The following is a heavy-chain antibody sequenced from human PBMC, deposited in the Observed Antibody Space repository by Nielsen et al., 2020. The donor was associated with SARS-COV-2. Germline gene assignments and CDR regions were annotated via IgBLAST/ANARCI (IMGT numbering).Heavy chain of an antibody. D-gene: IGHD3-9*01. Sequence: SETLSLTCSISGGSMNFFDLSWIRQAPGKGLEWIAYNYNSAKTMYNASLKSRVTMSVDTTKNQLSLRLTSVPAADTAGYYCARGRAPLSYWGQGILVTVSS. CDR1: GGSMNFFD. J-gene: IGHJ4*02. V-gene: IGHV4-59*01. CDR2: NYNSAKT. CDR3: ARGRAPLSY.